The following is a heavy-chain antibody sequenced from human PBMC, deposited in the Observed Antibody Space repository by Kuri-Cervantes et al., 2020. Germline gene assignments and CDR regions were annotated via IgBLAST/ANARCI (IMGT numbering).Heavy chain of an antibody. CDR2: ISYDGSNK. Sequence: GGSLKISCAASGFTFSSYGMHWVRQAPGKGLEWVAVISYDGSNKYYADSVKGRFTISRDNSKNTLYLQMNSLRAEDTAVYYCAKVGDILTGYKISYYYYGMDVWGQGTTVTVSS. V-gene: IGHV3-30*18. D-gene: IGHD3-9*01. J-gene: IGHJ6*02. CDR3: AKVGDILTGYKISYYYYGMDV. CDR1: GFTFSSYG.